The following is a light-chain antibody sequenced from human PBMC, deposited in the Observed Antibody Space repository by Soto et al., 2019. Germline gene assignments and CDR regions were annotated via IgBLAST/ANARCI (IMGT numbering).Light chain of an antibody. V-gene: IGKV3-20*01. J-gene: IGKJ5*01. CDR2: GAS. CDR1: QIVSSSY. CDR3: QHYQVGQPIA. Sequence: EIVLSQSPGTLSLYQGDRATLSCRASQIVSSSYLAWYQPKPGQAPRLLMYGASNRATGIPDRFSGSGSETDFTLTISSLEPADFALYYCQHYQVGQPIAFGRGTRLEIK.